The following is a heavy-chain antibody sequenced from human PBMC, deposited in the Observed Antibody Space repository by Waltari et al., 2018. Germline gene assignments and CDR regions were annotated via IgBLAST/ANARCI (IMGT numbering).Heavy chain of an antibody. D-gene: IGHD5-18*01. V-gene: IGHV3-30*07. Sequence: QVQLVESGGGVVHPGRSLRLSCEASGFTFSYHAMHWVRQAPGKGLEWVAGNSYDGSDEYYADSVRGRFTSSRDDAKDTVNLQMNSLRPEDTAVYYCARDGPLQIQSWYSFDYWGQGTLVTVSS. J-gene: IGHJ4*02. CDR3: ARDGPLQIQSWYSFDY. CDR1: GFTFSYHA. CDR2: NSYDGSDE.